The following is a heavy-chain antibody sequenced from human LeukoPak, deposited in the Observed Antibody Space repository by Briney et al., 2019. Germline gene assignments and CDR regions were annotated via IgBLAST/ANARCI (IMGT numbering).Heavy chain of an antibody. CDR1: GGSIRGYY. J-gene: IGHJ3*02. D-gene: IGHD2-15*01. CDR3: ARLYCSGGTCYSDRGAFDI. Sequence: SETLSLTCAVYGGSIRGYYWSWIRQAPGEGLEWIGEINHSESTNYNPSLKSRVTISVDTSKNQFSLKLSSVTAADTAVYYCARLYCSGGTCYSDRGAFDIWGQGTMVTVSS. CDR2: INHSEST. V-gene: IGHV4-34*01.